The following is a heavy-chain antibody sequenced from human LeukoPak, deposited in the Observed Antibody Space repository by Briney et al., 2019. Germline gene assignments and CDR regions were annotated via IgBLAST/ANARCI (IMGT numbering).Heavy chain of an antibody. V-gene: IGHV3-21*01. D-gene: IGHD5-18*01. Sequence: GGSLRLSCAASGFAFSSYSMNWVRQAPGKGLEWVSSISSSSSYIYYADSVKGRFTISRDNAKNSLYLQMNSLRAEDTAVYYCARDQASLRHVDTASDYWGQGTLVTVSS. J-gene: IGHJ4*02. CDR1: GFAFSSYS. CDR3: ARDQASLRHVDTASDY. CDR2: ISSSSSYI.